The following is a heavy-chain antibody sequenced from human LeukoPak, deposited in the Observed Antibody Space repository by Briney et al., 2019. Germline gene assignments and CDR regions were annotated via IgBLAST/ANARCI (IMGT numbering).Heavy chain of an antibody. J-gene: IGHJ4*02. V-gene: IGHV3-21*01. Sequence: PGGSLRLSCAASGFPFSSFYMSWVRQAPGKGLEWVSSISGSSSYIFYADSVRGRVTISRDNAKNSLYLQMNSLRVEDTAVYYCARDRGSGWHTFDSWGQGILVTVSS. CDR3: ARDRGSGWHTFDS. CDR2: ISGSSSYI. D-gene: IGHD6-19*01. CDR1: GFPFSSFY.